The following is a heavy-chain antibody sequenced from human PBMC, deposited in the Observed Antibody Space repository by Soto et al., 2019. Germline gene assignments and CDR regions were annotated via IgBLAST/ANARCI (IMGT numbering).Heavy chain of an antibody. CDR2: IYYSGST. V-gene: IGHV4-59*01. Sequence: ASETLSLTCTVSGGSISSYDWSWIRQPPGKGLEWIGYIYYSGSTNYNPSLKSRVTISVDTSKNQFSLKLSSVTAADTAVYYCARVLEVATINYYYYGMDVWGQGTTVTVSS. CDR3: ARVLEVATINYYYYGMDV. CDR1: GGSISSYD. D-gene: IGHD5-12*01. J-gene: IGHJ6*02.